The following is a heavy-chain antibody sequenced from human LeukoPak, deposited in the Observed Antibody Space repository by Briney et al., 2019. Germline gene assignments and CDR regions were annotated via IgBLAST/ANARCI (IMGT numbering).Heavy chain of an antibody. CDR1: GYTFTNYY. CDR3: ARAGYCTSTSCYRGAFDI. J-gene: IGHJ3*02. Sequence: ASVKVSCKASGYTFTNYYIHWLRQAPGQGLERMGIINPNGGSTSYAQKFQGRVTMTRDMSTSTVYMELTSLRSEDTAVYYCARAGYCTSTSCYRGAFDIWGQGTMVTVSS. CDR2: INPNGGST. V-gene: IGHV1-46*01. D-gene: IGHD2-2*01.